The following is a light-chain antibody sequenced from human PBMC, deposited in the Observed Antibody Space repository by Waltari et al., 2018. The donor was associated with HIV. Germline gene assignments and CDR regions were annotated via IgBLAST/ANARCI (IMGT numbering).Light chain of an antibody. CDR2: DND. J-gene: IGLJ3*02. Sequence: QSMLTQPPSVSAAPGQKVTISCSRSSSNLGTVFVSWYQHLPGAAPKLVIYDNDNRPSGIPDRFSGSKSGASATLVITELQTGDEGDYYCGTWDSSLNAGVFGGGTKLTVL. CDR3: GTWDSSLNAGV. CDR1: SSNLGTVF. V-gene: IGLV1-51*01.